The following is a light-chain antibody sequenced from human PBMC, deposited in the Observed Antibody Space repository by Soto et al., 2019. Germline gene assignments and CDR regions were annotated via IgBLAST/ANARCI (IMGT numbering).Light chain of an antibody. Sequence: DIVMTQSPDSLAVSLGERATINCKSSQSVLSSSNNKNYLAWYQQKPRQPPKLLIYWASIRESGVPDRFSGSGSGTDFTLTISSLQPEDVATYYCQKYKSAPFFGGGTKVDIK. CDR1: QSVLSSSNNKNY. CDR2: WAS. CDR3: QKYKSAPF. V-gene: IGKV4-1*01. J-gene: IGKJ4*01.